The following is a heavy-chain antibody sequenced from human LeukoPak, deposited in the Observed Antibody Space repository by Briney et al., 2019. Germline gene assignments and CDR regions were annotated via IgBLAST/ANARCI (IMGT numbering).Heavy chain of an antibody. J-gene: IGHJ4*02. CDR3: ATTGGSRGTFNY. D-gene: IGHD4-17*01. CDR1: GFTFSNYA. V-gene: IGHV3-23*01. CDR2: ISGSGDST. Sequence: GGSLRLSCAASGFTFSNYAMTWVRQAPGKGLEWVSVISGSGDSTYYADSVKGRFTISRDNSKNSLYLQMNSLRTEDTALYYCATTGGSRGTFNYWGQGTLVTVSS.